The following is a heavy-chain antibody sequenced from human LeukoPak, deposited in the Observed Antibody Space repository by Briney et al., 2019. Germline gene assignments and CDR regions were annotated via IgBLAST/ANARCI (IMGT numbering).Heavy chain of an antibody. CDR3: ARDLLF. D-gene: IGHD3-10*01. CDR1: GGSISSYY. V-gene: IGHV4-39*02. CDR2: IYYSGST. Sequence: SETLSLTCAVSGGSISSYYWGWIRQPPGKGLEWIGSIYYSGSTYQNPSLKSRVTISIDTSKNQFSLNLSSVTAADTAVYYCARDLLFWGQGTLVTVSS. J-gene: IGHJ4*02.